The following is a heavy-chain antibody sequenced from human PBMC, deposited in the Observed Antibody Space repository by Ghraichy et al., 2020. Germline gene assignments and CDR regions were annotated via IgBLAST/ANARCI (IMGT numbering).Heavy chain of an antibody. Sequence: GGSLRLSCAASGFTFSSYSMNWVRQAPGKGLEWVSSISSSSSYIYYADSVKGRFTISRDNAKNSLYLQMNSLRAEDTAVYYCARDHFRPGSKRLFDYWGQGTLVTVSS. V-gene: IGHV3-21*01. J-gene: IGHJ4*02. CDR3: ARDHFRPGSKRLFDY. CDR2: ISSSSSYI. CDR1: GFTFSSYS.